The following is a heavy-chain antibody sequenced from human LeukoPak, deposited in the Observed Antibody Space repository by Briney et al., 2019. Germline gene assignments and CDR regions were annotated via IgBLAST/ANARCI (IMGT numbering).Heavy chain of an antibody. V-gene: IGHV3-9*01. CDR2: ISWNSGSI. CDR1: GFTFDDYA. Sequence: GGSLRLSCAASGFTFDDYAMHWVRQAPGKGLEWVSGISWNSGSIGYADSVKGRFTISRDNAKNSLYLQMNSLRAEDTALYYCAKDITLELVPEAAFDIWGQGTMVTVSS. D-gene: IGHD6-13*01. J-gene: IGHJ3*02. CDR3: AKDITLELVPEAAFDI.